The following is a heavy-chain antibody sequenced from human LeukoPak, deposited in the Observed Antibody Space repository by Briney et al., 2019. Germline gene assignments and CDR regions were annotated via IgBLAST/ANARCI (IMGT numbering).Heavy chain of an antibody. Sequence: SETLSLTCGVSNYSINSDEFWAWLRQPPGKGLEWIASVALGGGTHYNPSLKSRVTLSVDTSKNEFSLKLTSVTAADTAVYYSARPRHTSMDIVDYWGQGKLVTVSS. J-gene: IGHJ4*02. CDR1: NYSINSDEF. CDR2: VALGGGT. CDR3: ARPRHTSMDIVDY. D-gene: IGHD5-12*01. V-gene: IGHV4-38-2*01.